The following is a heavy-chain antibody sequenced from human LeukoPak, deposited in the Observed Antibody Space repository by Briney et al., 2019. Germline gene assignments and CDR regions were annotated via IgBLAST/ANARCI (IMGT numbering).Heavy chain of an antibody. CDR2: INSDGSST. CDR1: GFTFSSYW. V-gene: IGHV3-74*01. Sequence: PGGSLRLSCAASGFTFSSYWMHCVRQAPGKGLVWVSRINSDGSSTSYADSVKGRFTVSRDNAKNTLYLQMNSLRAEDTAVYYCARTMVRGVIPPDYWGQGTLVTVSS. D-gene: IGHD3-10*01. CDR3: ARTMVRGVIPPDY. J-gene: IGHJ4*02.